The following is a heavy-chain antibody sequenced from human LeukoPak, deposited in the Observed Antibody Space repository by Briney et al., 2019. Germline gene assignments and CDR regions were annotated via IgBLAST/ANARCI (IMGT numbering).Heavy chain of an antibody. V-gene: IGHV3-13*01. Sequence: GGSLRLSCAASGFIFSSYDMHWVRQPTGKGLEWVSAISTAGDTYYPGSVKGRFTISRENAKNSLYLQMNSLRAGDTAVYYCARGAVLGSSSWHNWFDPWGQGTLVTVSS. CDR1: GFIFSSYD. CDR3: ARGAVLGSSSWHNWFDP. CDR2: ISTAGDT. D-gene: IGHD6-13*01. J-gene: IGHJ5*02.